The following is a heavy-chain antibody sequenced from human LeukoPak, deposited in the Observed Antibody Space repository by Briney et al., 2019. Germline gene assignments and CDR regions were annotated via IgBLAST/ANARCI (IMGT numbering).Heavy chain of an antibody. V-gene: IGHV3-48*03. D-gene: IGHD4-17*01. CDR2: ISSSGSTI. CDR1: GFTFSSYE. CDR3: ARNGDYPFYYYYYGMDV. Sequence: GGSLRLSCAASGFTFSSYEMNWVRQAPGKGLEWVSYISSSGSTIYYADSVKGRFTISRDSAKNSLYLQMNSLRAEDTAVYYCARNGDYPFYYYYYGMDVWGQGTTVTVSS. J-gene: IGHJ6*02.